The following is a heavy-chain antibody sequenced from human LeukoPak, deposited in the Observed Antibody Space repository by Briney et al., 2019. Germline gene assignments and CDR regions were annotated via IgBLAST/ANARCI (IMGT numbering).Heavy chain of an antibody. D-gene: IGHD2-15*01. CDR1: GYTFTSYA. CDR3: ARSCSGGSCYSRYYFDY. Sequence: SVKVSCKASGYTFTSYAISWVRQAPGQGLEWMGRIIPIFGTANYAQKFQGRVTITTDESTSTAYMELSSLRSEDTAVYYCARSCSGGSCYSRYYFDYWGQGTLVTVSS. CDR2: IIPIFGTA. J-gene: IGHJ4*02. V-gene: IGHV1-69*05.